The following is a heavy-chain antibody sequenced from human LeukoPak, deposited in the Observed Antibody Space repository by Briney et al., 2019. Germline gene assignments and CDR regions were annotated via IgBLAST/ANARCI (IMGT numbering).Heavy chain of an antibody. D-gene: IGHD6-13*01. J-gene: IGHJ6*02. V-gene: IGHV1-69*13. CDR3: ASTPLIVIAAAGTYYYYYGMDV. CDR2: IIPIFGTA. CDR1: GGTFSSYA. Sequence: GASVKVSCKASGGTFSSYAISWVRQAPGQGLEWMGGIIPIFGTANYAQKFQGRVTITADESTSIAYMELSSLRSEDTAVYYCASTPLIVIAAAGTYYYYYGMDVWGQGTTVTVSS.